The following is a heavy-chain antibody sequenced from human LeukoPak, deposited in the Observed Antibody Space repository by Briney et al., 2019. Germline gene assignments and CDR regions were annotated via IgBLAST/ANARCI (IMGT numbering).Heavy chain of an antibody. V-gene: IGHV3-23*01. J-gene: IGHJ1*01. Sequence: GGSLRLSCAASGFTFSSYAMSWVRQAPGKGLEWVSAISGSGGSTYYADSVKGRFTISRDNSKNTLYLQMNSLKAEDTAVYYCAKLHTVQLRLWFGELLSYFQHWGQGTLVTVSS. CDR1: GFTFSSYA. D-gene: IGHD3-10*01. CDR2: ISGSGGST. CDR3: AKLHTVQLRLWFGELLSYFQH.